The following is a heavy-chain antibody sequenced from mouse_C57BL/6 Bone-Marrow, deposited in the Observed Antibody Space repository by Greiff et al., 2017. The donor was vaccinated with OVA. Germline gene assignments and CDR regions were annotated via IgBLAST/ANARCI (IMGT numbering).Heavy chain of an antibody. J-gene: IGHJ2*01. V-gene: IGHV5-2*01. Sequence: EVQLVESGGGLVQPGESLKLSCESNEYEFPSHDMSWVRKTPEKRLELVAAINSDGGSTYYPDTMERRFIISRDNTKKTLFLQMSSLRSEDTALYYCARGGNYYGSSYYLFAYWGQGTTLTVSS. CDR2: INSDGGST. CDR3: ARGGNYYGSSYYLFAY. CDR1: EYEFPSHD. D-gene: IGHD1-1*01.